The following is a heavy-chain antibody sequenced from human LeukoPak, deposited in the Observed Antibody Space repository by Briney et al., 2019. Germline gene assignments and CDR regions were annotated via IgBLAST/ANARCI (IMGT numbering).Heavy chain of an antibody. CDR3: AKARAMVRGVIITVSRAPNWFDP. Sequence: GGSLRLSCAASGFTFSSYGMHWVRQAPGKGLEWVAVISYDGSNKYYADSVKGRFTISRDNSKNTLYLQMNSLRAEDTAVYYCAKARAMVRGVIITVSRAPNWFDPWGQGTLVTVPS. D-gene: IGHD3-10*01. CDR2: ISYDGSNK. J-gene: IGHJ5*02. CDR1: GFTFSSYG. V-gene: IGHV3-30*18.